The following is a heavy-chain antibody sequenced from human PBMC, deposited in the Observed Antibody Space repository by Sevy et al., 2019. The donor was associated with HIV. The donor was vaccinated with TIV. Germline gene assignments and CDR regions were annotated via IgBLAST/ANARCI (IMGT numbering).Heavy chain of an antibody. CDR1: GFTFTSSA. Sequence: ASVKVSCKASGFTFTSSAVQWVRQARGQRLEWIGWIVVGSGNTNYAQKFQERVTITRDMSTSTAYMGLSSLRSEDTAVYYCAARGYDYGGNYYYYYGMDVWGQGTMVTVSS. CDR2: IVVGSGNT. CDR3: AARGYDYGGNYYYYYGMDV. V-gene: IGHV1-58*01. J-gene: IGHJ6*02. D-gene: IGHD4-17*01.